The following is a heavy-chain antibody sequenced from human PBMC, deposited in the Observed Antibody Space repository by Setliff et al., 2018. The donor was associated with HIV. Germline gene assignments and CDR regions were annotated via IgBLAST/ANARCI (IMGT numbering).Heavy chain of an antibody. D-gene: IGHD6-19*01. Sequence: PSETLSLTCAVSGASIISSNWWSWVRQPPGKGLEWIGEIYHDGSTNYNPSLKSRVTILVDKSKNQFSLKMSSVTAADTAVYYCARVAVAGTTFDVFDIWGQGTMVTVS. V-gene: IGHV4-4*02. CDR1: GASIISSNW. J-gene: IGHJ3*02. CDR3: ARVAVAGTTFDVFDI. CDR2: IYHDGST.